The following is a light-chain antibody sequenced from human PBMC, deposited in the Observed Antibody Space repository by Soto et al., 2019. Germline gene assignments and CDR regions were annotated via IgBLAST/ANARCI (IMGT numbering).Light chain of an antibody. Sequence: QLVLTQSSSASASLGSSVKLTCTLSSGHSSYIIAWHQQQPGKAPRYLMKLEGSGSYHKGSGVPDRFSGSSTGADRYLTISNLQFEDEADYYCETWDFNTRVFGGGTKVTV. J-gene: IGLJ2*01. V-gene: IGLV4-60*02. CDR1: SGHSSYI. CDR2: LEGSGSY. CDR3: ETWDFNTRV.